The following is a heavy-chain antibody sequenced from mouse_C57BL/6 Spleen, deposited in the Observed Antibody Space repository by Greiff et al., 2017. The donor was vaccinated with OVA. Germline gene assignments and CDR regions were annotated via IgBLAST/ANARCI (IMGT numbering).Heavy chain of an antibody. D-gene: IGHD2-4*01. J-gene: IGHJ4*01. CDR3: ARENDYDNAMDY. CDR2: IHPNSGST. Sequence: QLQQPGAELVKPGASVKLSCKASGYTFTSYWMHWVKQRPGQGLEWIGMIHPNSGSTNYNEKFKSKATLTVDKSSSTAYMQLSSLTSEDSAVYYCARENDYDNAMDYWGQGTSVTVSS. V-gene: IGHV1-64*01. CDR1: GYTFTSYW.